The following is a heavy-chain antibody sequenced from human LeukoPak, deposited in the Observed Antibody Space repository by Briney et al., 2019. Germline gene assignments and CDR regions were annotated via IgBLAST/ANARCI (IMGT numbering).Heavy chain of an antibody. CDR3: AREDYYDSSGYYWYFDL. J-gene: IGHJ2*01. CDR2: IYTSGST. CDR1: GGSISSGSYY. Sequence: SQTLSLTCTVSGGSISSGSYYWSWIRPPAGKGLEWIGRIYTSGSTNYNPSLKSRVTISVDTSKNQFSLKLSSVTAADTAVYYCAREDYYDSSGYYWYFDLWGRGTLVTVSS. D-gene: IGHD3-22*01. V-gene: IGHV4-61*02.